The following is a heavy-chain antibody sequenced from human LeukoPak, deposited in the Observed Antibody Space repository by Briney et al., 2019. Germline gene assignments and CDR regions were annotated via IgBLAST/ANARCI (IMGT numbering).Heavy chain of an antibody. D-gene: IGHD2-15*01. CDR2: ISSSSSTI. J-gene: IGHJ5*02. CDR1: GFTFSSYS. V-gene: IGHV3-48*01. Sequence: GGSLRLSCAASGFTFSSYSMNWVRQAPGKGLEWVSYISSSSSTIYYADSVKGRFTISRDNAKNSLYLQMNSLRAEDTAVYYCARGPDIVVVVAATYTTNRFDPWGQGTLVTVSS. CDR3: ARGPDIVVVVAATYTTNRFDP.